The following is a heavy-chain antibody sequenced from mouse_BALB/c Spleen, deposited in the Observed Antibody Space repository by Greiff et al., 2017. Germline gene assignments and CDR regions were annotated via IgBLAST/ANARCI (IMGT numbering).Heavy chain of an antibody. J-gene: IGHJ4*01. V-gene: IGHV1-9*01. CDR2: ILPGSGST. Sequence: VQLQQSGAELMKPGASVKISCKATGYTFSSYWIEWVKQRPGHGLEWIGEILPGSGSTNYNEKFKGKATFTADTSSNTAYMQLSSLTSEDSAVYYCARGGTITTVVATRAMDYWGQGTSVTVSS. CDR1: GYTFSSYW. CDR3: ARGGTITTVVATRAMDY. D-gene: IGHD1-1*01.